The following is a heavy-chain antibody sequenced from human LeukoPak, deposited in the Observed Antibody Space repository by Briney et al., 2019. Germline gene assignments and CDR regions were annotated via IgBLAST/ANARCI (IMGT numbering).Heavy chain of an antibody. D-gene: IGHD6-19*01. CDR3: ARDACSHFNSGCYSDAFDI. J-gene: IGHJ3*02. CDR2: ISSSSTYT. CDR1: GFTFSGYS. V-gene: IGHV3-21*01. Sequence: KTGGSLRLSCAASGFTFSGYSMNWVRQAPGRGLEWVSSISSSSTYTYYADSVKGRFTFSRDNTKNSLYLQMNSLRAEDTAVYYCARDACSHFNSGCYSDAFDIWGQGTMVTVSP.